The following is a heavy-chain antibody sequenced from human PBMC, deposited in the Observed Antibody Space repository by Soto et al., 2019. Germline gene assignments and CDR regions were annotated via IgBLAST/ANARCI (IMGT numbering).Heavy chain of an antibody. J-gene: IGHJ6*02. CDR3: AKDIGIGGYDLYYYGMDV. CDR2: ISYDGSNK. CDR1: GFTFSSYG. Sequence: QVQLVESGGGVVQPRRSLRLSCAASGFTFSSYGMHWVRQAPGKGLEWVAVISYDGSNKYYADSVKGRFTISRDNSKNTLYLQMHSLRAEDTAVYYCAKDIGIGGYDLYYYGMDVWGQGTTVTVSS. D-gene: IGHD5-12*01. V-gene: IGHV3-30*18.